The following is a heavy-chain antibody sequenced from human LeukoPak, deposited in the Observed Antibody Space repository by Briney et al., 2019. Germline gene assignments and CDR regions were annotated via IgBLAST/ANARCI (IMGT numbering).Heavy chain of an antibody. D-gene: IGHD5-18*01. V-gene: IGHV4-34*01. CDR2: INHSGNT. CDR1: GGSFSDYY. Sequence: PSETLSLTCAVYGGSFSDYYWSLIRQPPGKGLEWIGEINHSGNTIYNPSLKSRVTISVDTSKNQFSLRLSSVTAADTTVYYCARGLRGYSKAFPFDYWGQGTLVTVSS. J-gene: IGHJ4*02. CDR3: ARGLRGYSKAFPFDY.